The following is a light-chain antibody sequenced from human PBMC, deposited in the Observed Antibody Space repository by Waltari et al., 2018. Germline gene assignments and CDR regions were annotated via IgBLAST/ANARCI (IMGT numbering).Light chain of an antibody. CDR2: DAS. V-gene: IGKV3-11*01. Sequence: ETVLTQSPATLSLSPGERVTLSCRASQSVNNYLAWYQQKPGQAPRLLIYDASNRATGIPTRFSGSGSGTDFTLTISSLEPEDFVVYYCQQRTNWPFTFGQGTKLEIK. CDR1: QSVNNY. J-gene: IGKJ2*01. CDR3: QQRTNWPFT.